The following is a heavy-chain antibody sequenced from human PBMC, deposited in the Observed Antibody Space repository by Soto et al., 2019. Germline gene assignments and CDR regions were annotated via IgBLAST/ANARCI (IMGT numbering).Heavy chain of an antibody. J-gene: IGHJ4*02. CDR1: GYTFTSYD. CDR2: ISTYNGNT. Sequence: ASVKVSCKASGYTFTSYDISWVRQAPGQGLEWMGWISTYNGNTKYAQKLQGRVTMTTDTSTSTAYMELRSLRSDDTAVFYCAREMVRGVGSDYWGQGTLVTVS. D-gene: IGHD3-10*01. V-gene: IGHV1-18*01. CDR3: AREMVRGVGSDY.